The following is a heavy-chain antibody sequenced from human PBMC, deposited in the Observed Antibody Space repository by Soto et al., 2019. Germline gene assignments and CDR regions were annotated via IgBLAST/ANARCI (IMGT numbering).Heavy chain of an antibody. J-gene: IGHJ4*02. Sequence: QVQLVQSGAEVKKPGASVKVSCKASGYTFTSYAMHWVRQAPGQRLEWMGWINAGNGNTKYSQKFQGRVTITRDTAASTACMELSSLRSEDTAVHYCTRGGLVISYYWGQGTLVTVSS. CDR2: INAGNGNT. CDR3: TRGGLVISYY. CDR1: GYTFTSYA. V-gene: IGHV1-3*01. D-gene: IGHD3-9*01.